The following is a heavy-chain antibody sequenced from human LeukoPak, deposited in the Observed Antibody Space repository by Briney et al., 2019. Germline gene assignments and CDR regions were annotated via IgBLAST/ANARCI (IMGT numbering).Heavy chain of an antibody. CDR3: ARENEVWGSYRY. V-gene: IGHV3-33*01. CDR1: GFTFSSYG. Sequence: GGSLRLSCAASGFTFSSYGMHWVRQAQGKGLEWVAVIWYDGSNKYYADSVKGRFTISRDNSKNTLYLQMNSLRAEDTAVYYCARENEVWGSYRYWGQGTLVTVSS. CDR2: IWYDGSNK. J-gene: IGHJ4*02. D-gene: IGHD3-16*02.